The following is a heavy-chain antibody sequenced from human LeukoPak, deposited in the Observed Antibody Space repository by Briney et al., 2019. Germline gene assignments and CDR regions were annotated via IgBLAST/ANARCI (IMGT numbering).Heavy chain of an antibody. Sequence: PSQTLSLTCTVSGGPISSGDYYWSWIRQPPGKGLEWIGYIYYSGSTYYNPSLKSRVTISVDTSKNQFSLKLSSVTAADTAVYYCARWDYYDSSGYYYWGQGTLVTVSS. V-gene: IGHV4-30-4*01. CDR2: IYYSGST. CDR1: GGPISSGDYY. J-gene: IGHJ4*02. CDR3: ARWDYYDSSGYYY. D-gene: IGHD3-22*01.